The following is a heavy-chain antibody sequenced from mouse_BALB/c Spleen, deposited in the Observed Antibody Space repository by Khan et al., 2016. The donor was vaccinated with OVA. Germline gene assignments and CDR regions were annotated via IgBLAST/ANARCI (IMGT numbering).Heavy chain of an antibody. D-gene: IGHD4-1*01. J-gene: IGHJ4*01. CDR3: ASELGRYYALDY. Sequence: EVQLVESGPGLVKPSQSLSLTCTVTGYSITSDYAWNWIRQFPGNKLEWMGYISYSGSTTYNPSLKSRIPITRDTSKDQFFLQLKSVTSEDTATYYCASELGRYYALDYWGQGTSVTVSS. V-gene: IGHV3-2*02. CDR1: GYSITSDYA. CDR2: ISYSGST.